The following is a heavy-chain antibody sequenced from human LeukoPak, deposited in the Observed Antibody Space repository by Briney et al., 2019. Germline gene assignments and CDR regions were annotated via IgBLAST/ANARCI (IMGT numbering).Heavy chain of an antibody. CDR3: AKGDTYYDLLTCFDF. CDR1: GFDFSSYG. J-gene: IGHJ4*02. D-gene: IGHD3-9*01. Sequence: GGSLRLSCAASGFDFSSYGMSWVRQSPGKGLEWVSTFSASSTSTYYADSVKGQFTISRDNSKNTLYLQMNSLRDEDTAVYYCAKGDTYYDLLTCFDFWGPGTLVTVSS. V-gene: IGHV3-23*01. CDR2: FSASSTST.